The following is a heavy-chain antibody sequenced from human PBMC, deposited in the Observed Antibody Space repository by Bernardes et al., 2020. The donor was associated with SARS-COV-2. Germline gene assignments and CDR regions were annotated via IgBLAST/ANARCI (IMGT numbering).Heavy chain of an antibody. D-gene: IGHD3-16*01. CDR2: VNPVSGAI. V-gene: IGHV1-8*01. CDR3: ARAVWGKV. Sequence: ASVKVSCMASGYTFPDSDINWVRQTAGRGLEWMAYVNPVSGAIGSAQKFQGRIRASTDISTETAFLELDSLAPEDTAVYYCARAVWGKVWGQGSLLLVSS. CDR1: GYTFPDSD. J-gene: IGHJ4*02.